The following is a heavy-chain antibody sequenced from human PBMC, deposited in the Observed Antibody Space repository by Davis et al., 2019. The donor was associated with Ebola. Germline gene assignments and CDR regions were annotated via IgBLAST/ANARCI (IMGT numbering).Heavy chain of an antibody. V-gene: IGHV4-59*01. J-gene: IGHJ6*02. CDR3: ARWNSYGPEGTHYYYGMDV. CDR2: IYYSGST. Sequence: PSETLSLTCTVSGGSISSYYWSWIRQPPGKGLEWIGYIYYSGSTNYNPSLKSRVTISVDTSKNQFSLKLSSVTAADTAVYYCARWNSYGPEGTHYYYGMDVWGQGTTVTVSS. CDR1: GGSISSYY. D-gene: IGHD5-18*01.